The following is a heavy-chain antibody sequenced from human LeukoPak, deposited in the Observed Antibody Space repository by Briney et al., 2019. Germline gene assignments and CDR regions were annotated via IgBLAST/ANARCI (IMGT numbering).Heavy chain of an antibody. V-gene: IGHV1-8*03. Sequence: ASVKVSCKASGYTFTSYDINWVRQATGQGLEWMGWMNPNSGNTGYAQKFQGRVTITRNTSISTAYMELSSLRSEDTAVYYCARVKESAPVAAAVPYYFDRWGQGTLVTVSS. D-gene: IGHD2-2*01. J-gene: IGHJ4*02. CDR3: ARVKESAPVAAAVPYYFDR. CDR1: GYTFTSYD. CDR2: MNPNSGNT.